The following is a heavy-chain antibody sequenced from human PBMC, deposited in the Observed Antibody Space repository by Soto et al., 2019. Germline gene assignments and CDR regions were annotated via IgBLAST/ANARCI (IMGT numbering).Heavy chain of an antibody. V-gene: IGHV1-24*01. D-gene: IGHD3-10*01. CDR2: FDPEDGET. CDR1: GYTLTELS. CDR3: ATRLWFGGGPLY. Sequence: ASVKVSCKVSGYTLTELSMHWVRQAPGKGLEWMGGFDPEDGETIYAQKFQGRVTMTEDTSTDTAYMELSSLRSEDTAVYYCATRLWFGGGPLYWGQGTLVTVSS. J-gene: IGHJ4*02.